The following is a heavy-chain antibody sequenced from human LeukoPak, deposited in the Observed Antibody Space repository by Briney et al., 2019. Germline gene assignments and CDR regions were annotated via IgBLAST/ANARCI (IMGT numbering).Heavy chain of an antibody. CDR1: GASFSSGGYY. V-gene: IGHV4-31*03. CDR3: AREAVGADEY. CDR2: IYHSGGT. J-gene: IGHJ4*02. Sequence: NPSETLSLTCTVSGASFSSGGYYWNWIRQHSGKGLEWIGYIYHSGGTYYNPSLKSRVTISLDTSKNQFSLKLNSVTAADTAVYYCAREAVGADEYWGQGTLVTVSS. D-gene: IGHD1-26*01.